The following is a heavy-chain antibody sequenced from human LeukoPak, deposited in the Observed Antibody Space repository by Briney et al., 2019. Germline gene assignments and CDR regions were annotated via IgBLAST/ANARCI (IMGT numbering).Heavy chain of an antibody. J-gene: IGHJ5*02. D-gene: IGHD3-22*01. CDR3: ARTYYDGSRNPNWFDP. CDR1: GYTFTNYD. CDR2: MNPDSGAT. Sequence: GASVKVSCKASGYTFTNYDINWVRQAAGQGLEWMGWMNPDSGATGYAEKFRGRVTLTSDTSTSTAYMELSGLRSEDTAVYFCARTYYDGSRNPNWFDPWGQGTLVTVSS. V-gene: IGHV1-8*01.